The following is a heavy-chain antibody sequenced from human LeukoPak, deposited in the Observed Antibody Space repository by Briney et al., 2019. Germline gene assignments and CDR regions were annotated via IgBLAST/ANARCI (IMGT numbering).Heavy chain of an antibody. CDR1: GGSISSSSYY. CDR2: IYYSGST. D-gene: IGHD4-23*01. CDR3: SMTTVVTLLEY. J-gene: IGHJ4*02. V-gene: IGHV4-39*07. Sequence: PSETLSLTCTVSGGSISSSSYYWGWIRQPPGKGLEWIGSIYYSGSTYYNPSLKSRVTISVDTSKNQFSLKLSSVTAADTAVYYCSMTTVVTLLEYWGQGTLVTVSS.